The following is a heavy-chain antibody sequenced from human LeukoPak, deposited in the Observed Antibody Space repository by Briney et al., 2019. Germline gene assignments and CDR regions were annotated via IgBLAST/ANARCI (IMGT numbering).Heavy chain of an antibody. J-gene: IGHJ4*02. CDR3: AREVGYCSGGSRYSYFDY. CDR1: GGSISSYY. D-gene: IGHD2-15*01. V-gene: IGHV4-59*01. CDR2: IYYSGST. Sequence: KPSETLSLTCTVSGGSISSYYWSWIRQPPGKGLEWIGYIYYSGSTNHNASLTNRVTISVDTSKNQFSLKLSSVTAADTAVYYCAREVGYCSGGSRYSYFDYWGQGTLVTVSS.